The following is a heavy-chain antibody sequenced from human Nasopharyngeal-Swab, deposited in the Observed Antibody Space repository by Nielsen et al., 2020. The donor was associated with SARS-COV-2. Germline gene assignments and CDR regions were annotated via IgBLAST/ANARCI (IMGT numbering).Heavy chain of an antibody. CDR1: GFTFDDYA. Sequence: SLKISCAASGFTFDDYAMHWVRQAPGKGLEWVSGISWNSGSIGYADSVKGRFTISRDNAKNSLYLQMNSLRAEDTALYYCAKTASGTSNYFDYWGQGTLVTVSS. D-gene: IGHD1-1*01. CDR2: ISWNSGSI. J-gene: IGHJ4*02. CDR3: AKTASGTSNYFDY. V-gene: IGHV3-9*01.